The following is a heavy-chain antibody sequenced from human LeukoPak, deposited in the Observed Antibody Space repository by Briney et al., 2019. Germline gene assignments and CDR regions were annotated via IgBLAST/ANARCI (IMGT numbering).Heavy chain of an antibody. CDR2: ISYSGST. V-gene: IGHV4-59*11. Sequence: PSETLSLTCTVAGASISSHYWSWIRQPPGKGLEWIGYISYSGSTNYNPSLKSRVTLSVDTSKNQISLRLSSVTAADTAVYYCTRDGGVAVSPLDFDFWGQGTLVTASS. J-gene: IGHJ4*02. CDR3: TRDGGVAVSPLDFDF. D-gene: IGHD6-19*01. CDR1: GASISSHY.